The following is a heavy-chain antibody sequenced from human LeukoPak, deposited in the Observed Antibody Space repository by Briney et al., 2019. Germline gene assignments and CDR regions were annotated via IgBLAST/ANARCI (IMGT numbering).Heavy chain of an antibody. CDR3: VKSDWFDP. CDR2: SKYDGSTA. V-gene: IGHV3-74*03. J-gene: IGHJ5*02. Sequence: GESLRLSCETSGFTLKNYWMSWLRRAPGKGLEWVSRSKYDGSTAMYAESVKGRFTISRDNARGTLYLQMNSLRVDDTAVYYCVKSDWFDPCGRGILVTVSS. CDR1: GFTLKNYW.